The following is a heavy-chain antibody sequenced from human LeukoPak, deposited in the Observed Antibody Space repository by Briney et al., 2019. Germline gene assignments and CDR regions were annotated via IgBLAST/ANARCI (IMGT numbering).Heavy chain of an antibody. D-gene: IGHD5-18*01. J-gene: IGHJ4*02. CDR3: ARFLGYSYIDY. CDR2: ISYDGSNK. V-gene: IGHV3-30*04. CDR1: GFTFSSYA. Sequence: GGSLRLSCAASGFTFSSYAMHWVRQAPGKGLEWVAVISYDGSNKYYADSVKGRFTISRDNSKNTLYLQMNSLRAEDTAVYYCARFLGYSYIDYWGQGTLVTVSS.